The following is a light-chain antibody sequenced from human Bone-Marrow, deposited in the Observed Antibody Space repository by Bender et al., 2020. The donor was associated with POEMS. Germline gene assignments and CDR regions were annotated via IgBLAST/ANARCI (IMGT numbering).Light chain of an antibody. Sequence: QSALTQPRSVSGSPGQSVTISCTGTSNDIGPYNFVSWYQEHPGKAPKVLIYDVTNRPSGVPDRFSGSKSGNTASLTISGLQAEDEADYYCCSYAGRSALVFGGGTKLTVL. CDR3: CSYAGRSALV. CDR1: SNDIGPYNF. V-gene: IGLV2-11*01. CDR2: DVT. J-gene: IGLJ3*02.